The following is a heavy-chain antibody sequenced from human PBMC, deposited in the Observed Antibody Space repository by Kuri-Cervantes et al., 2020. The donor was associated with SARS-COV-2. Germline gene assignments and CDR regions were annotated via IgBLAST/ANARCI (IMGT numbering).Heavy chain of an antibody. V-gene: IGHV3-53*01. CDR2: IYSGGST. Sequence: GGSLRLSCAASGLVFSSYAMTWVRQAPGKGLEWVSVIYSGGSTYYADSVKGRFTISRDNSKNTLYLQMNSLRAEDTAVYYCARDAREYYYYMDVWGKGTTVTVSS. CDR3: ARDAREYYYYMDV. D-gene: IGHD1-26*01. CDR1: GLVFSSYA. J-gene: IGHJ6*03.